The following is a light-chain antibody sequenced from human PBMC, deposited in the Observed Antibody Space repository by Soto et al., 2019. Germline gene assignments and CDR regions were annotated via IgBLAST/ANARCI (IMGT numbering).Light chain of an antibody. J-gene: IGLJ2*01. CDR2: GNT. CDR3: SSYTSSNTVV. Sequence: QSVLTQPPSVSGAPGQRVTISCTGSRSNIGAGYDVHWYQQLPGIAPKLLIYGNTNRPSGIPDRFSGSKSGTSASLAITGLQAEDEADYYCSSYTSSNTVVFGGGTKLTVL. CDR1: RSNIGAGYD. V-gene: IGLV1-40*01.